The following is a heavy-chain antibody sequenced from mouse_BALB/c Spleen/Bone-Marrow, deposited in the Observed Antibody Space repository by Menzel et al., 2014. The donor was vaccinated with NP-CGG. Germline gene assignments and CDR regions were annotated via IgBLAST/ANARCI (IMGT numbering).Heavy chain of an antibody. CDR3: TRGGNWDDFDY. V-gene: IGHV5-17*02. D-gene: IGHD4-1*01. J-gene: IGHJ2*01. CDR1: GFTFSSFG. CDR2: ISSGSSTI. Sequence: EVMLVESGGGLVQPGGSRKLSCAASGFTFSSFGMHWVRRAPEKGLDWVAYISSGSSTIFYADTVKGRFTVSRDNPKNTLFLQMTSLRSEDTAMYYCTRGGNWDDFDYWGQGTTLTVSS.